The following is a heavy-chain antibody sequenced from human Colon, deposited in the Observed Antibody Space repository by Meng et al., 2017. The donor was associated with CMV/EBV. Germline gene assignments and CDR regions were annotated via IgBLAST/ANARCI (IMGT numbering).Heavy chain of an antibody. CDR3: ARDIGRFCTGGTCYARPYLYDLDV. J-gene: IGHJ6*02. CDR1: GFAFSSYG. CDR2: IRYDGSIK. Sequence: GESLKISCAASGFAFSSYGLHWVRQAPGKGLQWVAFIRYDGSIKYYEDSVMGRFTISRDDSKNTMYLQVISLRAEDTAVYYCARDIGRFCTGGTCYARPYLYDLDVWGQGTTVTVSS. D-gene: IGHD2-15*01. V-gene: IGHV3-30*02.